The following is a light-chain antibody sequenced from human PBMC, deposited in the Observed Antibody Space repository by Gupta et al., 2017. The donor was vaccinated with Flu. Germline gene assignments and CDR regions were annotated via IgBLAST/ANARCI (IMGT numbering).Light chain of an antibody. CDR3: QQYYSTPT. J-gene: IGKJ1*01. CDR2: WAS. CDR1: SSNNKNY. Sequence: SSNNKNYLAWYQQKPGQPPKLLIYWASTRESGVPDRFGGSGSGTDFTLTISSLQAEDVAVYYCQQYYSTPTFGQGTKVEIK. V-gene: IGKV4-1*01.